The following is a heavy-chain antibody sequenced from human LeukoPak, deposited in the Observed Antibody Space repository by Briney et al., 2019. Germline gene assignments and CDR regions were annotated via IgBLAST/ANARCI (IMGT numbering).Heavy chain of an antibody. V-gene: IGHV3-15*01. CDR2: IKSKTDGGTT. J-gene: IGHJ4*02. CDR3: TTIAAAGQLDY. D-gene: IGHD6-13*01. Sequence: GGSLRLSCAASGFTFSNAWMNWVRQAPGKGLEWVCRIKSKTDGGTTGYVAPVKGRFTISRDDSKNTLYLQMNSLKTDDTAVYYCTTIAAAGQLDYWGQGTLVTVSS. CDR1: GFTFSNAW.